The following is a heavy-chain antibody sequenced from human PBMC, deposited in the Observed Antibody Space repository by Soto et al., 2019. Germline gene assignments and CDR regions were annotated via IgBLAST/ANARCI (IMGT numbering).Heavy chain of an antibody. CDR2: VSDNGGSRGGT. V-gene: IGHV3-23*01. J-gene: IGHJ3*02. D-gene: IGHD2-21*01. CDR1: GFMFNNYA. Sequence: EVELLESGGGLVQPGGSLRLSCKASGFMFNNYAMTWVRQAPGQGLQWVAGVSDNGGSRGGTYYADSVKGRFTISRDNSKNTLYLQLDSLTGADTAVYYCARAKAVVIAALDIWGQGTMVTVAS. CDR3: ARAKAVVIAALDI.